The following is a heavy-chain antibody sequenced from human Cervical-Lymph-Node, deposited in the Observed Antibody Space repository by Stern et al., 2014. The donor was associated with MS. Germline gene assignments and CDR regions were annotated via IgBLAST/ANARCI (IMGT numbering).Heavy chain of an antibody. CDR3: ARAPDCGGDCAIDY. D-gene: IGHD2-21*02. Sequence: QVQLQESGPGLVKPSETLSLTCTVSGGSISSYYWSWIRQPPGKGLEWIGYIYYSGSTNYNPSLKSRVTISVDTSKNQFSLKLSSVTAADTAVYYCARAPDCGGDCAIDYWGQGTLVTVSS. CDR2: IYYSGST. J-gene: IGHJ4*02. V-gene: IGHV4-59*01. CDR1: GGSISSYY.